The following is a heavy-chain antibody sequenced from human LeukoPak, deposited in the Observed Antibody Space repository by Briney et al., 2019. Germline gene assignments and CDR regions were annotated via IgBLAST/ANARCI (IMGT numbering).Heavy chain of an antibody. CDR1: GFTFSSYA. J-gene: IGHJ3*02. V-gene: IGHV3-23*01. Sequence: GGSLRLSCAASGFTFSSYAMTWVRQAPGQGLEWVSTISGSGGSTYYADSVKGRFTISRDNSRNTLYLQMNSLTADDTAVYYCTKCGTTCYANAFYIWGQGTMVSVSS. CDR2: ISGSGGST. CDR3: TKCGTTCYANAFYI. D-gene: IGHD2-2*01.